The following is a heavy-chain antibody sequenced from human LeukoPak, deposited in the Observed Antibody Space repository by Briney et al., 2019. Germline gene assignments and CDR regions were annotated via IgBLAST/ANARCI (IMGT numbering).Heavy chain of an antibody. J-gene: IGHJ4*02. D-gene: IGHD4-23*01. CDR1: GYTFPVHH. Sequence: ASVKVSCKVSGYTFPVHHIHSVRQAPGQALEWMGWINPKNGGTNYAQKFQGRVTMTRDTSINTAFMELSRLNSDDTAVYFCARDGYGGNSFDYWGQGTLVTVSS. CDR3: ARDGYGGNSFDY. CDR2: INPKNGGT. V-gene: IGHV1-2*02.